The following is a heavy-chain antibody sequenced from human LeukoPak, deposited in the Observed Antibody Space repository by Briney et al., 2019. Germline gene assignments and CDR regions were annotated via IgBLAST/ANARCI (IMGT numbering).Heavy chain of an antibody. D-gene: IGHD2-2*01. CDR1: GFTFSSYW. CDR2: INHDGTAK. CDR3: ARSRYQLPNNDY. J-gene: IGHJ4*02. Sequence: PGGTLRLSCAASGFTFSSYWMSWVRQAPGKGLEWVGHINHDGTAKYYVDSVKGRFTISRDNAKNSMNLQMTSLRADDTAVYYCARSRYQLPNNDYWGQGTLVTVSS. V-gene: IGHV3-7*01.